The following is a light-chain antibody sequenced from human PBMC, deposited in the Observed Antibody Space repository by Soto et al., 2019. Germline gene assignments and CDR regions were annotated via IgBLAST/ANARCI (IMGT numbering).Light chain of an antibody. J-gene: IGKJ1*01. Sequence: DIQMTQSPSTLSASVGDRVTITCRASQSISSWLAWYPQKPGKAPKLLIYDASSLESGGPSRFSGSGSGTEFPLTISSLQPDDFATYYCHQYNSYSWTCGQGTKVEIK. CDR1: QSISSW. CDR2: DAS. CDR3: HQYNSYSWT. V-gene: IGKV1-5*01.